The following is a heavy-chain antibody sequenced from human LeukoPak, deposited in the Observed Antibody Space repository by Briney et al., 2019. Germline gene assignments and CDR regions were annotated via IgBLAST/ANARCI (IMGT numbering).Heavy chain of an antibody. CDR1: GYTFTRYA. Sequence: GASVMVSCKASGYTFTRYAINWLRQAPGQGLEWMGWINMYTANPAYAQGSTERFVFSLDTSVTTAYLQISNLKTEDTAVYYCARHDNDDDFDYWGQGTLVTVSS. D-gene: IGHD3-16*01. CDR2: INMYTANP. J-gene: IGHJ4*02. CDR3: ARHDNDDDFDY. V-gene: IGHV7-4-1*02.